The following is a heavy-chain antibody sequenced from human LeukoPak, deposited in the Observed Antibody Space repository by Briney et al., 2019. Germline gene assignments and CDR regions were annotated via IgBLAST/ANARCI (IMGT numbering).Heavy chain of an antibody. CDR1: GYTLTELS. J-gene: IGHJ4*02. Sequence: ASVKVSCKVSGYTLTELSMHWVRQAPGKGLEWLGIINLSGGSTHYPQKFQDRVTMTRDTSTSTVYMELSSLRSEDTAVYYCARDLDYGEKSEDYWGQGTLVTVSS. V-gene: IGHV1-46*01. CDR2: INLSGGST. D-gene: IGHD4/OR15-4a*01. CDR3: ARDLDYGEKSEDY.